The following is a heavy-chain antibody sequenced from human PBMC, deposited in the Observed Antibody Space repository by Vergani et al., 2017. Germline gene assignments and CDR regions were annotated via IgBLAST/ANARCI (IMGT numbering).Heavy chain of an antibody. J-gene: IGHJ4*02. D-gene: IGHD3-3*01. CDR3: ARVITIFGVVGSGDY. V-gene: IGHV1-3*04. CDR1: GYTFTSYA. Sequence: QVQLVQSGAEVKKPGASVKVSCKASGYTFTSYAMHWVRQAPGQRLEWMGWINTGNGNTKYSQKFQGRVTITRDTAASTAYMELSSLRSEDTAVYDCARVITIFGVVGSGDYWGQGTLVTVSS. CDR2: INTGNGNT.